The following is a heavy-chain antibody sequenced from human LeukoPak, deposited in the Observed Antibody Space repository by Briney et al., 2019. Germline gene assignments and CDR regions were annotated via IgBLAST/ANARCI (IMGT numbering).Heavy chain of an antibody. CDR2: IYYSGST. CDR3: VCSSPSLRVTTYDY. J-gene: IGHJ4*02. D-gene: IGHD4-17*01. V-gene: IGHV4-39*01. CDR1: GGSISSSSYY. Sequence: SETLYLTCTVSGGSISSSSYYWGWIRQPPGKGLEWIGSIYYSGSTYYNPSLKSRVTISVDTSKNQFSLKLSSVTAAETAVYYCVCSSPSLRVTTYDYWGQGTLVTVSS.